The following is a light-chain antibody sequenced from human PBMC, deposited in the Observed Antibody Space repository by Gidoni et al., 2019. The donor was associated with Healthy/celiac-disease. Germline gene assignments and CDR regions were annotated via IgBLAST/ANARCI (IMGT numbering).Light chain of an antibody. CDR2: DDS. J-gene: IGLJ2*01. Sequence: SYVLTPPPSVSVAPGKTARITCGGNNIGSKSVHWYQQKPGQAPVLVIYDDSDRPSGIPERFSGSNSGNTATLTISRVEAGDEADYYWQVWDSSSDHVVVGGGTKLTVL. CDR1: NIGSKS. CDR3: QVWDSSSDHVV. V-gene: IGLV3-21*04.